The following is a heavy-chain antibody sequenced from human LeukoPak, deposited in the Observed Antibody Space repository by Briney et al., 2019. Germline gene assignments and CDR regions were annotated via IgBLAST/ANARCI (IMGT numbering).Heavy chain of an antibody. J-gene: IGHJ4*02. CDR1: GGSIRRDY. Sequence: SETLSLTCTVSGGSIRRDYWSWIRQPPGKGLEWIGYISYSGSTSYNPSLESRVTMSVDTSKNQVSLKLSSVTAADAAVYYCARAGYSYGTGYYFDYWGQGALVTVSS. CDR3: ARAGYSYGTGYYFDY. D-gene: IGHD5-18*01. CDR2: ISYSGST. V-gene: IGHV4-59*01.